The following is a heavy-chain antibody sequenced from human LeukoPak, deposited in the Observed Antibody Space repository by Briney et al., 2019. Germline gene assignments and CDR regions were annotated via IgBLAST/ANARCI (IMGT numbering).Heavy chain of an antibody. CDR3: LRDLNWSLDQ. D-gene: IGHD1-20*01. CDR1: GFTVSSNY. V-gene: IGHV3-74*01. J-gene: IGHJ4*02. CDR2: IKSDGITI. Sequence: QSGGSLRLSCAASGFTVSSNYMSWVRQAPGKGLVWVSRIKSDGITITYADSVKGRFTISRDNAKNTLYLQMNSLRAEDTAVYYCLRDLNWSLDQWGQGTLVTVSS.